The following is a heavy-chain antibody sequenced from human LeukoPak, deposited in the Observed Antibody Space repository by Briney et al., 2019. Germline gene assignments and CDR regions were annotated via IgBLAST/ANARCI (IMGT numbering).Heavy chain of an antibody. CDR1: GFTFSDYY. V-gene: IGHV3-11*01. Sequence: PGGSLRLSCAASGFTFSDYYMSSIRQAPGKGLEWVSYISSSGSTIYYADSVKGRFTISRDNSKNTLYLQMNSLRAEDTAVYYCAKGKEWELPDYYGMDVWGQGTTVTVSS. J-gene: IGHJ6*02. CDR3: AKGKEWELPDYYGMDV. CDR2: ISSSGSTI. D-gene: IGHD1-26*01.